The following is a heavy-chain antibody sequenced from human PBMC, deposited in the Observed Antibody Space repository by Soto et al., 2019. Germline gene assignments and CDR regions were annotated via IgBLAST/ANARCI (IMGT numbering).Heavy chain of an antibody. V-gene: IGHV4-30-4*01. CDR3: ATRPSYVSSGLPGD. Sequence: QVQLQESGPGLVKPSQTLSLTCTVSGGSISSGDYYWSWIRQPPGKGLEWIGYIYYSGSTYYNPSLKCRVTISVATSKNQFSLKLSSVTAADTAVYYWATRPSYVSSGLPGDWGQGTLVTVSS. CDR2: IYYSGST. D-gene: IGHD3-22*01. CDR1: GGSISSGDYY. J-gene: IGHJ4*02.